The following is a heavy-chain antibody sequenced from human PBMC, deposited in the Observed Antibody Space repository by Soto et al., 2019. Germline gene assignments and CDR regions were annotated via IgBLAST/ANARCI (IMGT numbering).Heavy chain of an antibody. Sequence: LRLSCAASGFTFSSYVMHWVRQAPGKGLEWVAVISYDGSNKYYADSVKGRFTISRDNSKNTLYLQMNSLRAEDTAVYYCAKDRFTYDQSYYYYYGMDVWGQGTTVTVSS. J-gene: IGHJ6*01. CDR3: AKDRFTYDQSYYYYYGMDV. D-gene: IGHD3-22*01. CDR2: ISYDGSNK. CDR1: GFTFSSYV. V-gene: IGHV3-30*18.